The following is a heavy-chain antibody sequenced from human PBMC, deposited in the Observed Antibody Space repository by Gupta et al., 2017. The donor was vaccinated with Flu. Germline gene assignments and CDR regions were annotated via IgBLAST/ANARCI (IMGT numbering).Heavy chain of an antibody. Sequence: EMQLVESGAGFVQPGGSLRLSCAASGFPFSSSYLQWVPTAPVKGLVGDSRINPDGSSTTYAESVKGRFTISRDNAKNTLYLQMKSLGDDDTAVYYCATVTSGCWGQGTLVTVSS. V-gene: IGHV3-74*03. CDR2: INPDGSST. CDR1: GFPFSSSY. CDR3: ATVTSGC. J-gene: IGHJ4*02. D-gene: IGHD4-17*01.